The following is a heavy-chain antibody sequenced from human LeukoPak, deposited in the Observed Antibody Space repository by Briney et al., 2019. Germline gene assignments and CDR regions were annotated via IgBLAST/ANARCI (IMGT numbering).Heavy chain of an antibody. Sequence: SETLSLTCTVSGGSISSSSYYWGWIRQPPGKGLEWIGSIYYSGSTYYNPSLKSRVTISVGTSKNQFSLKLSSVTAADTAVYYCARANYYDSSGYQYYFDYWGQGTLVTVSS. J-gene: IGHJ4*02. V-gene: IGHV4-39*01. CDR3: ARANYYDSSGYQYYFDY. D-gene: IGHD3-22*01. CDR2: IYYSGST. CDR1: GGSISSSSYY.